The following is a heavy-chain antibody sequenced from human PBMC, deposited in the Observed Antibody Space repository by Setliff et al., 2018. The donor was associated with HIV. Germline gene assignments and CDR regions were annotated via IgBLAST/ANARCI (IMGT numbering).Heavy chain of an antibody. CDR1: GGSISSYY. D-gene: IGHD2-15*01. CDR3: AGCSGGSCPFDAFDI. J-gene: IGHJ3*02. CDR2: IYTSGST. V-gene: IGHV4-4*09. Sequence: SETLSLTCTVSGGSISSYYWSWIRQPPGKGLEWIGYIYTSGSTNHNPSLKSRVTISVDTSKNQFSLKLSSVTAADTAVYYCAGCSGGSCPFDAFDIWGQGTMVTVSS.